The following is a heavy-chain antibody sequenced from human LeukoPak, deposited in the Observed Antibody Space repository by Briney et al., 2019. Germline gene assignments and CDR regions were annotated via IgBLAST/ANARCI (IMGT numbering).Heavy chain of an antibody. CDR3: ARVRAAGTVYYYYGMDV. CDR2: ISDDGRRK. CDR1: GFSFISYG. D-gene: IGHD6-13*01. Sequence: PGGSLRLSCAASGFSFISYGMHWVRQAPGKGLEWVGVISDDGRRKDYADSVKGRFTISRDNSKDTLYLQMNSLRAEDTAVYYCARVRAAGTVYYYYGMDVWGQGTTVTVSS. J-gene: IGHJ6*02. V-gene: IGHV3-30*03.